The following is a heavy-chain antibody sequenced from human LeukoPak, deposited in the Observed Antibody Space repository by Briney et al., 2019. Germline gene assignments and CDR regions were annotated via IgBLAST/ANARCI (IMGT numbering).Heavy chain of an antibody. CDR3: ARMAGTTGYPNCYFDY. D-gene: IGHD3-9*01. V-gene: IGHV4-59*01. Sequence: PSETLSLTCTVSGGSISSYYWSWIRQPPGKGLEWIGYIYYSGTTNYNPSLRSRVTISVDTSKNQSSLKLSSVTAADTAVYFCARMAGTTGYPNCYFDYWGQGTLVTVSS. CDR2: IYYSGTT. CDR1: GGSISSYY. J-gene: IGHJ4*02.